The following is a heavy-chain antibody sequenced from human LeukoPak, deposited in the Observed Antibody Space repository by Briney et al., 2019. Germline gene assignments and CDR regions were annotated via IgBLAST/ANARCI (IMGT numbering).Heavy chain of an antibody. Sequence: GGSLRLCCAASGFTFSSYAMHWVRQAPGKGLEWVAVISYDGSNKYYADSVKGRFTISRDNSKNTLYLQMNSLRAEDTAVYYCARDVRQYCSGGSCYPPGFHWGQGTLVTVSS. CDR3: ARDVRQYCSGGSCYPPGFH. J-gene: IGHJ4*02. V-gene: IGHV3-30-3*01. CDR1: GFTFSSYA. CDR2: ISYDGSNK. D-gene: IGHD2-15*01.